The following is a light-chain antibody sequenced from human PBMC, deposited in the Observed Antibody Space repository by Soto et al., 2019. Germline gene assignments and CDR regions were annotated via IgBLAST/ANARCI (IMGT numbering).Light chain of an antibody. CDR3: QHYNNWPPFT. Sequence: IGMTQAQATELVARGEGANVSCRASQSVSIKLAWYQQTPGQAPRLLIYDTSTRATGIPARFSGSVSGTEFTLSISSLLSADFAVYYCQHYNNWPPFTFGQGTQVDIK. CDR1: QSVSIK. J-gene: IGKJ3*01. V-gene: IGKV3-15*01. CDR2: DTS.